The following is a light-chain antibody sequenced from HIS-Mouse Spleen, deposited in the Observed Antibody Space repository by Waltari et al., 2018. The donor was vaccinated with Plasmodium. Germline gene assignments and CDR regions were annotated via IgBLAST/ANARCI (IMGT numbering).Light chain of an antibody. J-gene: IGLJ3*02. Sequence: QSALTQPASVSGPPGQSITISCTGTSSDVGSYNLVSWYQQHPSKAPKPMRCEGSNRPSGVCNRFTGSKSGNTASLTISVLQGEDEAAYYCCSYAGRSTFVFGRGTKLTVL. V-gene: IGLV2-23*03. CDR3: CSYAGRSTFV. CDR1: SSDVGSYNL. CDR2: EGS.